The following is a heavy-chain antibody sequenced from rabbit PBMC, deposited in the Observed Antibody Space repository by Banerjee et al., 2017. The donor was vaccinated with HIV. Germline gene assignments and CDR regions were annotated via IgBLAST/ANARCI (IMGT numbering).Heavy chain of an antibody. CDR3: ARVTGYGSTSGHPTRLDL. J-gene: IGHJ3*01. CDR1: GIDFSSYY. V-gene: IGHV1S43*01. Sequence: QQQLEESGGGLVKPGGTLTLTCKASGIDFSSYYMNWVRQAPGKGLEWIGSIYTGDGSTYYANWVNGRITISSDNAQNTVDLQMNSLTAADTATYFCARVTGYGSTSGHPTRLDLWGPGTLVTVS. D-gene: IGHD1-1*01. CDR2: IYTGDGST.